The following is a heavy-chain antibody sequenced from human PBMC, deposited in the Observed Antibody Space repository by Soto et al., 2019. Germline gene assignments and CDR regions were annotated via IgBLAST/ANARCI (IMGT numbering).Heavy chain of an antibody. Sequence: GGSLRLSCAASGFTFSSYAMSWVRQAPGKGLEWVSAISGSGGSTYYADSVKGRFTISRDNSKNTLYLQMNSLRAEDTAVYYCAKDQKDVDFWSGYQRYFDFWGQGTLVTVSS. CDR3: AKDQKDVDFWSGYQRYFDF. CDR2: ISGSGGST. J-gene: IGHJ4*02. V-gene: IGHV3-23*01. CDR1: GFTFSSYA. D-gene: IGHD3-3*01.